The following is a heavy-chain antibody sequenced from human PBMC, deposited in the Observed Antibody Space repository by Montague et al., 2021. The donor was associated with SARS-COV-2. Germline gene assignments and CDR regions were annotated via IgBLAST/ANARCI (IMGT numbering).Heavy chain of an antibody. J-gene: IGHJ4*02. Sequence: SLRLSCAASGFTFSSYYVSWIRQAPGKGLEWVSYISSSGSTIYYADSVKGRFTISSDNAKNSLYLQMNSLRAGDTAVYYCARVTRYYYDNSGYPDYWGQGTLVTVSS. V-gene: IGHV3-11*01. D-gene: IGHD3-22*01. CDR2: ISSSGSTI. CDR1: GFTFSSYY. CDR3: ARVTRYYYDNSGYPDY.